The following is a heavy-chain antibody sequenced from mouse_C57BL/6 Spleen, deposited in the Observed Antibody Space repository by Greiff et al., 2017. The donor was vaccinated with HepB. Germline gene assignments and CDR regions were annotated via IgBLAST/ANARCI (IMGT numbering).Heavy chain of an antibody. CDR2: INPSSGYT. V-gene: IGHV1-7*01. CDR1: GYTFTSYW. Sequence: QVHVKQSGAELAKPGASVKLSCKASGYTFTSYWMHWVNQRPGQGLEWIGYINPSSGYTKYNQKFKDKATLTADKSSSTAYMQLSSLTYEDSAVYYCARVGDGPYFDYWGQGTTLTVSS. J-gene: IGHJ2*01. D-gene: IGHD2-3*01. CDR3: ARVGDGPYFDY.